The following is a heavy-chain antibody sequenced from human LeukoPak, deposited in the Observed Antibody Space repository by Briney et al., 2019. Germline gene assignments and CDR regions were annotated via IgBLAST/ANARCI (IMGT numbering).Heavy chain of an antibody. CDR1: GFTFSSYG. V-gene: IGHV3-33*01. CDR2: IWYDGSNT. Sequence: PGGSLRLSCAASGFTFSSYGMHWVRQAPGKGLEWVAVIWYDGSNTYYADSVKGRFTVSRNNSKSTLYLQMNSLRAEDTAVYYCARRDRHDYGGRCYGMDVWGQGTTVTVSS. CDR3: ARRDRHDYGGRCYGMDV. J-gene: IGHJ6*02. D-gene: IGHD4-17*01.